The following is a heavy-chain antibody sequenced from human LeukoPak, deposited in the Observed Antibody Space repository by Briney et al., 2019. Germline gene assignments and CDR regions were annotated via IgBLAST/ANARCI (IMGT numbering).Heavy chain of an antibody. D-gene: IGHD7-27*01. CDR3: ATRKLGNDY. J-gene: IGHJ4*02. Sequence: PSETLSLTCTVSGGSVSNYYWSWIRQSPGKGLEWIGYIYYTETSYNPSLKSRVTISADTSKNQFSLKLYSVTAADTAVYYCATRKLGNDYWGQGISVTVSS. V-gene: IGHV4-59*02. CDR2: IYYTET. CDR1: GGSVSNYY.